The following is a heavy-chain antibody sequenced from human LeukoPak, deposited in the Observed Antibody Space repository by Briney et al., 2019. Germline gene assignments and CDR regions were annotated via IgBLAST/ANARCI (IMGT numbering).Heavy chain of an antibody. J-gene: IGHJ4*02. D-gene: IGHD2-2*01. CDR3: ARGSLVVVPAAQGGDFDY. CDR2: INPSGGST. CDR1: GYTFTSYY. V-gene: IGHV1-46*01. Sequence: ASVKVSCKASGYTFTSYYMHWVRQAPGQGLEWMGIINPSGGSTSYAQKFQGRVTMTRDTSTSTVYMELSSLRSEDTAVYYCARGSLVVVPAAQGGDFDYWGQGTLVTVSS.